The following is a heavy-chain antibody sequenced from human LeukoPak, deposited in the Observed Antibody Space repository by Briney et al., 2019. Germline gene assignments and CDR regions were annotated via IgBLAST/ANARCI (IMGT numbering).Heavy chain of an antibody. CDR2: IYYSRST. D-gene: IGHD3-10*01. V-gene: IGHV4-59*01. CDR1: GGSISTYY. CDR3: ARVFYYGSGTFDL. J-gene: IGHJ2*01. Sequence: PSETLSLTCTVSGGSISTYYWSWIRQPPGKGLEWIGYIYYSRSTTYNPSLRSRVTISVDTSKNQFSLKLSSVTAAGTAVYYCARVFYYGSGTFDLWGRGTLVTVSS.